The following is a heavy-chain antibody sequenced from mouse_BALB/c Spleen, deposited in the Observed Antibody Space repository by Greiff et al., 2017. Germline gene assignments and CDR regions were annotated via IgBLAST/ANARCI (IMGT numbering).Heavy chain of an antibody. V-gene: IGHV3-2*02. J-gene: IGHJ2*01. D-gene: IGHD2-1*01. CDR2: ISYSGST. CDR3: ARGGNYGFYFDY. Sequence: DVQLQESGPGLVKPSQSLSLTCTVTGYSITNDYAWNWIRQFPGNKLEWMGYISYSGSTSYNPSLKSRISITRDTSKNQFFLQLNSVTTEDTATYYCARGGNYGFYFDYWGQGTTLTVSS. CDR1: GYSITNDYA.